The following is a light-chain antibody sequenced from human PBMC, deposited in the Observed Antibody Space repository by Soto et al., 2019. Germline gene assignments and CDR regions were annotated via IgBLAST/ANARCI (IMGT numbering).Light chain of an antibody. CDR1: HDVSRN. CDR2: DAS. CDR3: QPYNCMLY. J-gene: IGKJ4*01. Sequence: DIQMTQSPSSLSASVGDRVTIACQSSHDVSRNLNWFQQKPGEAPKLLIYDASNLERGVPSRFGASGSGTDFTCTISSLQPEDVATYYCQPYNCMLYFGGG. V-gene: IGKV1-33*01.